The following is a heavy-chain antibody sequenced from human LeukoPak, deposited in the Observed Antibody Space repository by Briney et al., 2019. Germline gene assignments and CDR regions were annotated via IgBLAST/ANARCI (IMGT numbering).Heavy chain of an antibody. D-gene: IGHD6-19*01. CDR2: IYYSGST. J-gene: IGHJ5*02. V-gene: IGHV4-59*01. Sequence: SETLSLTCTVSGRSNSSYYWSWIRQSPGKGLEWIGYIYYSGSTNYNPSLKSRVTISVDTSKNQFSLKLSSVTAADTAVYYCARVSSGWYNWFDPWGQGTLVTVSS. CDR1: GRSNSSYY. CDR3: ARVSSGWYNWFDP.